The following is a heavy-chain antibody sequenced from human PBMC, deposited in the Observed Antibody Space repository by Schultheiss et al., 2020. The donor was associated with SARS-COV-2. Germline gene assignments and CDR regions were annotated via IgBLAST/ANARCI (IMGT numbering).Heavy chain of an antibody. CDR2: IYHSGST. D-gene: IGHD5-24*01. Sequence: SETLSLTCAVSGYSISSGYYWGWIRQPPGKGLEWIGSIYHSGSTYYNPSLKSRVTISVDTSKNQFSLKLSSVTAADTAVYYCARVKATICDYWGQGTLVTVSS. J-gene: IGHJ4*02. V-gene: IGHV4-38-2*01. CDR3: ARVKATICDY. CDR1: GYSISSGYY.